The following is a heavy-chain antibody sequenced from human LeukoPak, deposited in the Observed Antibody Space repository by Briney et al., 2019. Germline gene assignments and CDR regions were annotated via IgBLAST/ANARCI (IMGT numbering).Heavy chain of an antibody. J-gene: IGHJ4*02. CDR2: ISSTSTTI. V-gene: IGHV3-48*01. Sequence: GGSLRLSCAASGFTFSSYSMNWVRQAPGKGLERVSYISSTSTTIYYADSVKGRFTISRDNAKNSLYLQMNSLRAEDTAVYYCARAGQLAPDYWGQGTLVTVSS. D-gene: IGHD6-6*01. CDR1: GFTFSSYS. CDR3: ARAGQLAPDY.